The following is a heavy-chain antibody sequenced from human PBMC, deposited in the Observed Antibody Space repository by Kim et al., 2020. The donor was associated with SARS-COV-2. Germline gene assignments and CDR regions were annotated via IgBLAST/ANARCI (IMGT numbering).Heavy chain of an antibody. CDR3: ARGGSSAGWFDP. CDR1: GFTFSSYA. V-gene: IGHV3-23*01. J-gene: IGHJ5*02. CDR2: ISASGSST. Sequence: GGSLRLSCAASGFTFSSYAASWVRQAPGKGLEWVSTISASGSSTYYADSVKGRFTISRDNSKNTLYLQMNSLRAEDTAVYYCARGGSSAGWFDPWGQGTL. D-gene: IGHD6-6*01.